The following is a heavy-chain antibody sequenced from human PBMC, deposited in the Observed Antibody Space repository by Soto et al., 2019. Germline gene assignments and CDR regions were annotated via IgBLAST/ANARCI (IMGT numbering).Heavy chain of an antibody. J-gene: IGHJ4*02. D-gene: IGHD5-12*01. CDR1: GFTFRNNA. Sequence: GSLRLSCAASGFTFRNNAMHWVRQAPGKGLEWVAVISDDGSNKYYADSVRGRFTISRDNSKSTLFLHMNSLGPEDTAVYYCARDRYSEATLFDHWGQGTLVTVSS. CDR2: ISDDGSNK. CDR3: ARDRYSEATLFDH. V-gene: IGHV3-30-3*01.